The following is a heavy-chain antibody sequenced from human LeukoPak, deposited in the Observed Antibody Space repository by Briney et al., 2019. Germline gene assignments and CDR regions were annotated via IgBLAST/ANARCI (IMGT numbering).Heavy chain of an antibody. V-gene: IGHV3-30*03. CDR2: ISYDGSIG. D-gene: IGHD3-10*01. Sequence: GGSLRLSCAASGFTFSSYGMNWVRQAPGKGLEWVAVISYDGSIGYYADSVKGRFTISRDNSKNTLFLQMDSLRAEDTAVYYCARDNMVRGVMYYYYYYYGMDVWGQGTTVTVSS. CDR1: GFTFSSYG. CDR3: ARDNMVRGVMYYYYYYYGMDV. J-gene: IGHJ6*02.